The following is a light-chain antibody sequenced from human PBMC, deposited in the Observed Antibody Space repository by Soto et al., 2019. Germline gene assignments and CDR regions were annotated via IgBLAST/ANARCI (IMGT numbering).Light chain of an antibody. Sequence: EIVMTQSPATLSVSPGERATLSCRASQGVSSNLAWYQQKPGQAPRLLIYGASTRATGIPARFSGSGSGTEVTLTISSLQSEDFAVYYCQQYNNWPRGTFGQGTKVEIK. CDR1: QGVSSN. V-gene: IGKV3-15*01. CDR2: GAS. CDR3: QQYNNWPRGT. J-gene: IGKJ1*01.